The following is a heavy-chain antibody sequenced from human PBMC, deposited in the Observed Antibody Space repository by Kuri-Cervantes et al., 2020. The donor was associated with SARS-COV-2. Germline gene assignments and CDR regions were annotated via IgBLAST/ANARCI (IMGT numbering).Heavy chain of an antibody. V-gene: IGHV3-21*01. CDR2: ISSSSSYI. Sequence: GGSLRLSCVASGFTFSTYSMNWVRQAPGKGLEWVSSISSSSSYIYYADSVKGRFTISRDNAKNMLFLQMNSLRAEDTAVYYCVRDGDHWNFDYWGQGTLVTVSS. J-gene: IGHJ4*02. CDR3: VRDGDHWNFDY. CDR1: GFTFSTYS. D-gene: IGHD1-1*01.